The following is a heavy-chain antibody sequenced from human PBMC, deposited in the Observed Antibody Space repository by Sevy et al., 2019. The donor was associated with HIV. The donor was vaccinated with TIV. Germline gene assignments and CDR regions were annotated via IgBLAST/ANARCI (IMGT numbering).Heavy chain of an antibody. V-gene: IGHV3-23*01. D-gene: IGHD3-22*01. Sequence: GESLKISCAASGFTFSSYAMSWVRQAPGKGLEWVSAISGSGGSTYYAASVKGRFTISRDNSKNTLYLQMNSLRAEDTAVYYCAKGEKYYDSSGLTVHFDYWGQGTLVTVSS. CDR2: ISGSGGST. CDR1: GFTFSSYA. J-gene: IGHJ4*02. CDR3: AKGEKYYDSSGLTVHFDY.